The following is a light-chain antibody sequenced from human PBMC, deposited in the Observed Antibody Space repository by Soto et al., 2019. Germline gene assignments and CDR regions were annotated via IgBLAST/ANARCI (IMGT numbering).Light chain of an antibody. V-gene: IGLV2-14*01. CDR1: SSDVGGYNC. CDR2: DVS. J-gene: IGLJ3*02. Sequence: QSALTQPASVSGSPGQSITISCTGTSSDVGGYNCVSWYQQHPGKAPKLMIYDVSNRPSGVSNRFSGSKSGNTASLTISGLQAEDEADYYCSSYTSSSIPVFGGGTKLTVL. CDR3: SSYTSSSIPV.